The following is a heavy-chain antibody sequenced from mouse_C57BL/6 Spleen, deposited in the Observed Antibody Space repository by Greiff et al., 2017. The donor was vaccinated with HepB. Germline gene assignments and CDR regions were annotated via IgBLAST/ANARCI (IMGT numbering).Heavy chain of an antibody. V-gene: IGHV5-4*01. CDR1: GFTFSSYA. CDR3: AREGIYGSSYDWYFDV. CDR2: ISDGGSYT. D-gene: IGHD1-1*01. Sequence: EVMLVESGGGLVKPGGSLKLSCAASGFTFSSYAMSWVRQTPEKRLEWVATISDGGSYTYYPDNVKGRFTISRDNAKKNMYLQMSHLKSEDTAMYYCAREGIYGSSYDWYFDVWGTGTTVTVSS. J-gene: IGHJ1*03.